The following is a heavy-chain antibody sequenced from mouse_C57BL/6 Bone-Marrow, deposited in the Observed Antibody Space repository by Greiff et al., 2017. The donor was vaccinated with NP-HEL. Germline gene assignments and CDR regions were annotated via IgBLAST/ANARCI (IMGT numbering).Heavy chain of an antibody. V-gene: IGHV1-69*01. CDR3: ARWGLRPAWFAY. J-gene: IGHJ3*01. Sequence: QVQLQQPGAELVMPGASVKLSCKASGYTFTSYWMHWVKQRPGQGLEWIGEIDPSDSYTNYNQKFKGKSTLTVDKSSSTAYMQLSSLTSEDSAGYSCARWGLRPAWFAYWGQGTLVTVSA. D-gene: IGHD2-4*01. CDR2: IDPSDSYT. CDR1: GYTFTSYW.